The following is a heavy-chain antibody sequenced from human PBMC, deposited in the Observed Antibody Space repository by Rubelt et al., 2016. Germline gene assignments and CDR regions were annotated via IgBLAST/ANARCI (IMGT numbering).Heavy chain of an antibody. V-gene: IGHV1-2*02. CDR3: ARALPRITGTSDHDY. D-gene: IGHD1-7*01. CDR1: GYIFFGYY. J-gene: IGHJ4*02. CDR2: INPKSGDT. Sequence: GQLVQSGAEVKKPGASAKVSCQASGYIFFGYYIHWVRQAPGQGLEWMGWINPKSGDTDYAQKFQGRVTMTRDTSISTAYMELSRLRSDDTAVYYCARALPRITGTSDHDYWGQGTLVTVSS.